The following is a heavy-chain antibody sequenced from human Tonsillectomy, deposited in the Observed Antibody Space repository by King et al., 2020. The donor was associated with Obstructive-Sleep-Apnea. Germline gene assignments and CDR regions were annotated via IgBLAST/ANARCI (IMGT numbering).Heavy chain of an antibody. CDR2: INCNSGRL. Sequence: VQLVESGGGLIQPGRSLRLSCAASGFTFDDYAMHWVRQAPGKCLEWVSGINCNSGRLGYADSVKGRFTISRDNAKNSLYLQMNSLRPEDTAFYYCAKDKYYDILTGSTFDYWGQGTLVTVSS. D-gene: IGHD3-9*01. CDR1: GFTFDDYA. J-gene: IGHJ4*02. V-gene: IGHV3-9*01. CDR3: AKDKYYDILTGSTFDY.